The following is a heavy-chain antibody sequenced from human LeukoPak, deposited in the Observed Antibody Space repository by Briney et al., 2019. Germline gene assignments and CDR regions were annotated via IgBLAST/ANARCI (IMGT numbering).Heavy chain of an antibody. CDR2: IYYSGST. Sequence: SETQSLTCTVSGGSISSYYWSWIRQPPGKGLEWIGYIYYSGSTNYNPSLKSRVTISVDTSKNQFSLKLSSVTAADTAVYYCARHPRDGYNFLDYWGQGILVTVSS. CDR3: ARHPRDGYNFLDY. V-gene: IGHV4-59*08. J-gene: IGHJ4*02. CDR1: GGSISSYY. D-gene: IGHD5-24*01.